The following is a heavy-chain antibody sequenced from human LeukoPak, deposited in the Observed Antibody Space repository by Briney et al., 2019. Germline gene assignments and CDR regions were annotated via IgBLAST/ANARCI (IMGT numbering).Heavy chain of an antibody. D-gene: IGHD6-19*01. Sequence: ASVKVSCKASGYTFTGYYMHWVRQAPGQGLEWMGWINPNSGGTNYAQKFQGRVTMTRDTSISTAYMELSRLRSDDTAVYYCARWVPLPTLTSGWSDDAFDIWGQGTMVTVSS. CDR2: INPNSGGT. CDR3: ARWVPLPTLTSGWSDDAFDI. J-gene: IGHJ3*02. V-gene: IGHV1-2*02. CDR1: GYTFTGYY.